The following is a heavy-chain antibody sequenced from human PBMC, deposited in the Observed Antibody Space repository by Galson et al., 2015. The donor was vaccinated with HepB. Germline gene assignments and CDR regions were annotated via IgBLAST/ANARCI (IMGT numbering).Heavy chain of an antibody. J-gene: IGHJ6*03. Sequence: LSLTCAVYGGSFSGYYWSWIRQPPGKGLEWIGEINHSGSTNYNPSLKSRVTISVDTSKNQFSLKLSSVTAADTAVYYCARFRVGTMVQGPYYYYMDVWGKGTTVTVSS. D-gene: IGHD3-10*01. CDR2: INHSGST. CDR3: ARFRVGTMVQGPYYYYMDV. CDR1: GGSFSGYY. V-gene: IGHV4-34*01.